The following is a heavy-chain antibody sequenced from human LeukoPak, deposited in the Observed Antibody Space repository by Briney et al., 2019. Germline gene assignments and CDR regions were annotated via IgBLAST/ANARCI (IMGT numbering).Heavy chain of an antibody. Sequence: PGGSLRLSYAASGFTVSSNYMSWVRQAPGKGLEWVSVIYSGGSTYYADSVKGRFTISRDNSKKTLYLQMNTLRAEDTAVYYCASPYSSGWYSFDYWGQGTLVTVSS. CDR3: ASPYSSGWYSFDY. J-gene: IGHJ4*02. D-gene: IGHD6-19*01. CDR1: GFTVSSNY. V-gene: IGHV3-66*01. CDR2: IYSGGST.